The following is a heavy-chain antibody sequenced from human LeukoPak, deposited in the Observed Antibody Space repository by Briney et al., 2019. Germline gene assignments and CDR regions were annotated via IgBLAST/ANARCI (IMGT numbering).Heavy chain of an antibody. CDR1: GGSITNGGYS. V-gene: IGHV4-30-2*01. CDR2: ISHTGST. J-gene: IGHJ2*01. D-gene: IGHD6-13*01. CDR3: ARYSSTWPYWYLDL. Sequence: SETLSLTCAVSGGSITNGGYSRSWIRQPPGKGLEWIGYISHTGSTYYKPSLKSRVTISVDRSKNQFSLKLTSVTAADTAVYYCARYSSTWPYWYLDLWGRGTLVTVSS.